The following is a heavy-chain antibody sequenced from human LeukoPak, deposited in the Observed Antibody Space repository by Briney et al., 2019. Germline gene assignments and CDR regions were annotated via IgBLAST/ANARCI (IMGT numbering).Heavy chain of an antibody. D-gene: IGHD6-19*01. CDR1: GDSFSSVADY. CDR3: AGERGEEYSSGWYKRNYFDN. J-gene: IGHJ4*02. V-gene: IGHV4-39*07. Sequence: SETLSLTCTVSGDSFSSVADYWAWIRQPPGKGLEWIASGDYSGGTYYNPSLESRVAISADMSKNQFSLKLTSVTGADTAVYYCAGERGEEYSSGWYKRNYFDNWGQGIRVTVSS. CDR2: GDYSGGT.